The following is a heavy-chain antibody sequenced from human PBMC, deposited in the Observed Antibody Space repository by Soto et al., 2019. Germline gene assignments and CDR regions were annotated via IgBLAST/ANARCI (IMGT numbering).Heavy chain of an antibody. CDR2: MNPNSGNT. D-gene: IGHD3-22*01. CDR3: ARGRRYYYDSSGSQANDY. V-gene: IGHV1-8*01. Sequence: ASVKVSCKASGYTFTSYDINWVRQATGQGLEWMGWMNPNSGNTGYAQKFQGRVTMTRNTSISTAYMELSSLRSEDTAVYYCARGRRYYYDSSGSQANDYWGQGTLVTVS. CDR1: GYTFTSYD. J-gene: IGHJ4*02.